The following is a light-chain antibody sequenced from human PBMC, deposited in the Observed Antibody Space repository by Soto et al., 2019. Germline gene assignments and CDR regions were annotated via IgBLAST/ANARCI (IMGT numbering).Light chain of an antibody. CDR3: CSYVDTDTWV. V-gene: IGLV2-11*02. J-gene: IGLJ3*02. CDR2: GVS. Sequence: QSALTQPGSVSGSPGQSVTISCTGTTSDVGGYNYVSWYQQYPGKAPKLMISGVSERPSGVPDRFTGSKSGNTASLTISGLQAEDEADYYCCSYVDTDTWVFGGGTKLTVL. CDR1: TSDVGGYNY.